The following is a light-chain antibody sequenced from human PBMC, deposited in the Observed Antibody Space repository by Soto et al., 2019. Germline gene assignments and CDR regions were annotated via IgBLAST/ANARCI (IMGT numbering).Light chain of an antibody. CDR2: DAS. CDR3: QQRSNWPRGT. Sequence: EIVLTQSPATLSLSPGERATLSCRASQSVSTYLAWYQQKPGQAPRLLIYDASNRATGIPARFSGSGSGTHFTITISSLEPEDFAVYYCQQRSNWPRGTFGHRTELEI. V-gene: IGKV3-11*01. J-gene: IGKJ2*02. CDR1: QSVSTY.